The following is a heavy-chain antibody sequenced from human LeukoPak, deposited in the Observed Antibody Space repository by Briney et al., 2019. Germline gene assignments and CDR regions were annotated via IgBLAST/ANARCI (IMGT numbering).Heavy chain of an antibody. J-gene: IGHJ4*02. D-gene: IGHD2-15*01. Sequence: SETLSLTCTVSGGSISSGDYYWSWIRQPPGKGLEWIGYIYYSGSTYYNPSLKSRVTISVDTSKNQFSLKLSSVTAADTAVYYCAGSYWRPQYYFDYWGQETMVTVSS. V-gene: IGHV4-30-4*01. CDR1: GGSISSGDYY. CDR3: AGSYWRPQYYFDY. CDR2: IYYSGST.